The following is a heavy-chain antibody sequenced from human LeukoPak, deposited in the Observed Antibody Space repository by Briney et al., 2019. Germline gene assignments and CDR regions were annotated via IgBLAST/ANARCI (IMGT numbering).Heavy chain of an antibody. D-gene: IGHD1-26*01. J-gene: IGHJ6*02. CDR3: ARESYDSGSYGYYSYGMDV. CDR2: INPSGGST. V-gene: IGHV1-46*01. CDR1: GYTFTSYY. Sequence: ASVKVSCKASGYTFTSYYMHWVQQAPGQGLEWMGIINPSGGSTSYAQKFQGRVTMTRDTSTITVYMELSSLRSEDRAVYYCARESYDSGSYGYYSYGMDVWGQGTTVTVSS.